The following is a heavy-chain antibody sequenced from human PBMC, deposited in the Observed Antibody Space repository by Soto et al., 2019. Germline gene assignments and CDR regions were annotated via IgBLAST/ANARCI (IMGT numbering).Heavy chain of an antibody. D-gene: IGHD7-27*01. Sequence: SETLSLTCTVSGGSISSGSYYWTWIRQHPGKGLEWIGYVYYSGSTYYNPSLKSRVTISVDMSKNQFSLKLSSVTAADTAVYYCAGAPWALTGFDPWGQGTLVTVSS. CDR3: AGAPWALTGFDP. V-gene: IGHV4-31*03. CDR1: GGSISSGSYY. J-gene: IGHJ5*02. CDR2: VYYSGST.